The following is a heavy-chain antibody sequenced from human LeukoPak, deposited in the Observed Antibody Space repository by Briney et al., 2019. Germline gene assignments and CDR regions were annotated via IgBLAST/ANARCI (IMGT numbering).Heavy chain of an antibody. V-gene: IGHV1-18*01. Sequence: ASVKVSCKASGYTFTSYGISWVRQAPRQGLEWMGWISACNGNTNYAQKLQGRVTMTTDTSTSTAYMELRSLRSDDTAVYYCARDRLAGGDPFDYGAREPLVPVPS. D-gene: IGHD2-21*01. J-gene: IGHJ4*02. CDR2: ISACNGNT. CDR3: ARDRLAGGDPFDY. CDR1: GYTFTSYG.